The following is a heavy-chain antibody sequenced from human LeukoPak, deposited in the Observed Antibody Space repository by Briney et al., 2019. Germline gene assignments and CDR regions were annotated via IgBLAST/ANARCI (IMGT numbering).Heavy chain of an antibody. J-gene: IGHJ6*03. D-gene: IGHD4-17*01. CDR3: ARDRKDYGDYYYYYMDV. V-gene: IGHV3-21*01. CDR2: ISSSSSYI. Sequence: GGSLRLSCAASGFTFSSYSMNWVRQAPGKGLEWVSSISSSSSYIYSADSVKGRFTISRDNAKNSLYLQMNSLRAEDTAVYYCARDRKDYGDYYYYYMDVWGKGTTVTVSS. CDR1: GFTFSSYS.